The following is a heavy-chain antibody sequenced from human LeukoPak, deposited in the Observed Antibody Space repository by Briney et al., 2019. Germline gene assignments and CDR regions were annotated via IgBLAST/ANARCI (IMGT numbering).Heavy chain of an antibody. J-gene: IGHJ5*02. CDR2: IYYSGTAY. CDR1: GGSISSTDYY. V-gene: IGHV4-39*01. D-gene: IGHD6-13*01. CDR3: ARVAAAGLSRFNP. Sequence: SETLSLTCTVSGGSISSTDYYWGWIRQPPGKGLQWIVSIYYSGTAYYYTPSLKSRATISVDTSKNQFSLKLSSVTAADTAVYFCARVAAAGLSRFNPWGQGTLVTVSS.